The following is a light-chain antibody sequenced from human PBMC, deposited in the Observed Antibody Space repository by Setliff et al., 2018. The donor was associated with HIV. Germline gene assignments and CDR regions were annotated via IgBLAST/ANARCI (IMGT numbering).Light chain of an antibody. J-gene: IGLJ1*01. CDR1: SSDVGAFNY. V-gene: IGLV2-11*01. CDR3: CSYAGSYTYV. Sequence: QSALTQPRSVSGSPGQSVTISCTGTSSDVGAFNYVSWYQQHPGKAPKLMVYDVNKRPSGVPDRFSGSKSGNTASLTISGLQAEDEADYYCCSYAGSYTYVFGSGTKVTVL. CDR2: DVN.